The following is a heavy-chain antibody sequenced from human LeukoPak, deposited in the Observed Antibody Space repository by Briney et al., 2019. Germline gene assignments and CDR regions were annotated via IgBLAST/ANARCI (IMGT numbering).Heavy chain of an antibody. D-gene: IGHD6-19*01. CDR3: AVSSVAGSDAFDI. V-gene: IGHV3-43*02. J-gene: IGHJ3*02. Sequence: GGSLRLSCAASGFTFDDYDMHCVRQAPGKGLEWASLISGDGGSTYYADSVKGRFTISRDNRKNSLYLQMNSLRTEDTALYYCAVSSVAGSDAFDIWGRGTMVTVSS. CDR1: GFTFDDYD. CDR2: ISGDGGST.